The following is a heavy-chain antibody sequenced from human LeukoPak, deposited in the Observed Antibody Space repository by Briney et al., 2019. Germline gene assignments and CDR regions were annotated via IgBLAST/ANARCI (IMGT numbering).Heavy chain of an antibody. J-gene: IGHJ1*01. CDR3: AATPDSSGYYYGPPSEYFQH. CDR2: IRYDGSNK. D-gene: IGHD3-22*01. CDR1: GFTFSSYG. Sequence: GGSLRLSCAASGFTFSSYGMHWVRQAPGKGLEWVAFIRYDGSNKYYADSVKGRFTISRDNSKNTLYLQMNSLRAEDTAVYYCAATPDSSGYYYGPPSEYFQHWGQGTLVTVSS. V-gene: IGHV3-30*02.